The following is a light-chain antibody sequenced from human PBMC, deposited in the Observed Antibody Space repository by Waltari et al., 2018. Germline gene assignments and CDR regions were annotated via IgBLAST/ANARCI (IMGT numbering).Light chain of an antibody. Sequence: QSVLTQPPSASGTPGQRVTLPCSGSSSTIAMNYVYWFQRPPGTAPRLLIYRNNQRPSGVPDRFSGSKSGTSASLAISGLRSDDEADYYCAAWDDSLSGLYVFGTGTKVTVL. V-gene: IGLV1-47*01. J-gene: IGLJ1*01. CDR1: SSTIAMNY. CDR3: AAWDDSLSGLYV. CDR2: RNN.